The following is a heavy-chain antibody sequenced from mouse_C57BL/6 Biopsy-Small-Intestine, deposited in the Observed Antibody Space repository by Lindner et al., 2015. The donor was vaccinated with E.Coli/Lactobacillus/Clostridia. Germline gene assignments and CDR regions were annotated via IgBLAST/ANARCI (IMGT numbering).Heavy chain of an antibody. V-gene: IGHV1-12*01. CDR2: FYPGNGDI. Sequence: LQESGAELVRPGASVKMSCKASGFTFTSYNMHWVKQTPRQGLEWIGAFYPGNGDIFYNQKFKDKATLTVDKSSSTTYMQLNSLTSEDSAVYFYARDYYGSRRALFDLWGQGTTLTVSS. D-gene: IGHD1-1*01. CDR3: ARDYYGSRRALFDL. CDR1: GFTFTSYN. J-gene: IGHJ2*01.